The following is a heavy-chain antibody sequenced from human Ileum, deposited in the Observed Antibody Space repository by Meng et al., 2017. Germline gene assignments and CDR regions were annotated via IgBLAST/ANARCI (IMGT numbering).Heavy chain of an antibody. V-gene: IGHV3-72*01. CDR1: GFTFSDYY. CDR2: IRDKAASYTT. J-gene: IGHJ4*02. CDR3: VRDVLAAAGSV. D-gene: IGHD6-25*01. Sequence: GESLKISCATSGFTFSDYYMDWVRQAPGKGLEWVGRIRDKAASYTTIYAASVEGRFSISRDDSKKSLYLQMNSLKTEDTAVYYCVRDVLAAAGSVWGQGTLVTVSS.